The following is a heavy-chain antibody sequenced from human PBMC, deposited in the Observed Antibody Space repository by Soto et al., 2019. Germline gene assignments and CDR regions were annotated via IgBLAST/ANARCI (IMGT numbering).Heavy chain of an antibody. CDR3: ARGRYGDY. Sequence: QVNLVQSGAEGKKPGASVKVSCKGSGYTFTSNGITWVRQAPGQGLKWMGWISAHNGNTNYAQKLQGRVTVTRDTSTSTAYMELRSLRSDDTAVYYCARGRYGDYWGQGALVTVSS. J-gene: IGHJ4*02. CDR1: GYTFTSNG. CDR2: ISAHNGNT. V-gene: IGHV1-18*01. D-gene: IGHD1-1*01.